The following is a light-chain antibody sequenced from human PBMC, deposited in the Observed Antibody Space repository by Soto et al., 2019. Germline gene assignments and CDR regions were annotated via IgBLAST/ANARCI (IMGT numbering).Light chain of an antibody. J-gene: IGLJ3*02. CDR3: QVWDNRSDHGV. V-gene: IGLV3-21*01. CDR1: NIGRKS. Sequence: SYELTQPPSVSVAPGKTARITCGGDNIGRKSVHWYQQRPGQAPVLVIYYDSDRPSGIPERFSGSNSGNTATLTISRVEAGDEADYYCQVWDNRSDHGVFGGGTKLTVL. CDR2: YDS.